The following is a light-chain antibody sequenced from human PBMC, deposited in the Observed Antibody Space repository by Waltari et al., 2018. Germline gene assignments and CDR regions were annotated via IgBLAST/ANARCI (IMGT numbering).Light chain of an antibody. V-gene: IGLV3-21*02. CDR2: DDY. Sequence: SYVLTQPPSVSVAPGQTATITCGGNNIGGKTVHWYQQKPGQAPVLVVYDDYYRPSGIPGRFSGSNSGNTAALTISWVEAGDEADYYGQVWDSSSDRPVFGGGTKVFVL. J-gene: IGLJ3*02. CDR1: NIGGKT. CDR3: QVWDSSSDRPV.